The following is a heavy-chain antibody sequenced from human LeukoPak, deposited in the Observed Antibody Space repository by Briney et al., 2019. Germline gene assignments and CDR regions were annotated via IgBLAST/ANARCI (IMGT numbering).Heavy chain of an antibody. D-gene: IGHD1-26*01. Sequence: SVKVSCKASGGTLSNYVISWVRQAPGQGLEWMGRIIPIFGTANYAQKFQGRVTITADESTTTAYMDLSSLRSEDTAVYYCASRSIVGSTENYFDYWGQGTLVTVSS. V-gene: IGHV1-69*13. CDR3: ASRSIVGSTENYFDY. CDR2: IIPIFGTA. J-gene: IGHJ4*02. CDR1: GGTLSNYV.